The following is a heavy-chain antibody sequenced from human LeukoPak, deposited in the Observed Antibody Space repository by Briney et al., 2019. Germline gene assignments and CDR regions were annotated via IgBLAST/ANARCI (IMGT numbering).Heavy chain of an antibody. V-gene: IGHV4-31*03. D-gene: IGHD1-26*01. CDR3: ATAEWENFYFDS. J-gene: IGHJ4*02. CDR2: TSYGGGA. Sequence: SETLSLTCTVSGASVSRGGSYWSWIRQHPGKGLEWIGFTSYGGGAYYNPSLMSRITMSVDPSQNQFSLKMRDVTAADTAVYFCATAEWENFYFDSWGQGALVAVTS. CDR1: GASVSRGGSY.